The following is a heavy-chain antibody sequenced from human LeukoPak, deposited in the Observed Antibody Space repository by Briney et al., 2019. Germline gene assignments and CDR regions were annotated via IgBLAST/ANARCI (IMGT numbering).Heavy chain of an antibody. J-gene: IGHJ4*02. D-gene: IGHD3-22*01. Sequence: SETLSLTCAVYDGSFSGYYWSWIRQPPGKGLEWIGEINHSGSTNYNPSLKSRVTISVDTSKNQFSLKLSPVTAADTAVYYCARGKMGSGYSLDYWGQGTLVTVSS. V-gene: IGHV4-34*01. CDR1: DGSFSGYY. CDR2: INHSGST. CDR3: ARGKMGSGYSLDY.